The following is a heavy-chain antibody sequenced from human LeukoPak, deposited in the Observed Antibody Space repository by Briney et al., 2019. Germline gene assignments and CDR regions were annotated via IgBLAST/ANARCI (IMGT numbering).Heavy chain of an antibody. J-gene: IGHJ5*02. CDR3: AREPGFDSSGYLNWFDP. Sequence: SETLSLTCTVSGGSISSYYWSWIRQPPGKGLEWIACTSYSGSTKYNPSLKSRVTISVDTSKNQLSPKLSSVTAADTAVYYCAREPGFDSSGYLNWFDPWGQGTLVTVSS. D-gene: IGHD3-22*01. V-gene: IGHV4-59*01. CDR2: TSYSGST. CDR1: GGSISSYY.